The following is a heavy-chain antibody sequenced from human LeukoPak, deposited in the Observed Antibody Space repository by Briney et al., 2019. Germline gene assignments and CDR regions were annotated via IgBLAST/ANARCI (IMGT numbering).Heavy chain of an antibody. D-gene: IGHD3-10*01. CDR2: INPSGGST. CDR3: ARDERDTMVRGVAAPYYYGMDV. V-gene: IGHV1-46*01. Sequence: VASVKVSCKASGYTFTSYYMHWVRQAPGQGLEWMGIINPSGGSTSYAQKFQGRVTMTRDTSTSTVYMELSSLRSEDTAVYCCARDERDTMVRGVAAPYYYGMDVWGKGTTVTVSS. J-gene: IGHJ6*04. CDR1: GYTFTSYY.